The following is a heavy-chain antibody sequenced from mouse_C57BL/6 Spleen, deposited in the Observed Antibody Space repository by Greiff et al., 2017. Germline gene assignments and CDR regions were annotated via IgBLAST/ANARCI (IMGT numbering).Heavy chain of an antibody. V-gene: IGHV1-82*01. CDR2: IYPGDGDT. Sequence: QVQLQQPGPELVKPGASVKISCKASGYAFTSSWMNWVKQRPGQGLEWIGRIYPGDGDTNYNGKFKGKATLTVDKSSSTAYMQLSSLTSEDSAVYFGARDGGGLDYWGQGTTLTVSS. J-gene: IGHJ2*01. D-gene: IGHD1-1*02. CDR1: GYAFTSSW. CDR3: ARDGGGLDY.